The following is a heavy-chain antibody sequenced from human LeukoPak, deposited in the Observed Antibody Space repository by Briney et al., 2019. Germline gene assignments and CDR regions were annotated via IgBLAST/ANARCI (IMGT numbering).Heavy chain of an antibody. Sequence: MTSETLSLTCTVSGGSINGYYWSWIRQSPGKGLGSLGYIYYTGSTNYNPSLKSRVTMSVDTSRNQFFLRLSSVTAADTAVYYCARFSEYYHSSVHYLDYWGQGTLVSVSS. D-gene: IGHD3-22*01. CDR3: ARFSEYYHSSVHYLDY. J-gene: IGHJ4*02. V-gene: IGHV4-59*01. CDR1: GGSINGYY. CDR2: IYYTGST.